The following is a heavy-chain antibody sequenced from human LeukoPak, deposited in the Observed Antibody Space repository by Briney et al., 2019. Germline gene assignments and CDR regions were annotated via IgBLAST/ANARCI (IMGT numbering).Heavy chain of an antibody. J-gene: IGHJ4*02. Sequence: PSETLSLTCTVSGGSIRSYYWSWIRQPPGKGLEWIGYISDTGSTNYNPTLKSRVTISVDTSKNQFSLKLSSVTAADTAVYYCARSKDILTGYCFDYWGQGTLVTVSS. CDR2: ISDTGST. CDR1: GGSIRSYY. V-gene: IGHV4-59*12. D-gene: IGHD3-9*01. CDR3: ARSKDILTGYCFDY.